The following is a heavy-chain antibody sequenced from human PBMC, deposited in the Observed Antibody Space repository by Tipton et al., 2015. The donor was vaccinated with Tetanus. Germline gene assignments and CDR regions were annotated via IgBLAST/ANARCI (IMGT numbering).Heavy chain of an antibody. D-gene: IGHD5-12*01. J-gene: IGHJ4*02. CDR1: GGSLRDGDHY. V-gene: IGHV4-61*03. CDR3: ARANNDYPKKGPFDY. Sequence: TLSLTCTVSGGSLRDGDHYWSWIRQPPGKGLEWLAYISSSGSTNSNYSLKSRITISRDTSKNRFSLNLSSVTAADTAVYFCARANNDYPKKGPFDYWGQGILVTFSS. CDR2: ISSSGST.